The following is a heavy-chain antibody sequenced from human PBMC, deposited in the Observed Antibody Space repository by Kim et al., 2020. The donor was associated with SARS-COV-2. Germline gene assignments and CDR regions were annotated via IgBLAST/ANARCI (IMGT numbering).Heavy chain of an antibody. V-gene: IGHV3-64*01. Sequence: GGSLRLSCAASGFTFSSYAMHWARQAPGKGLEYVSAISSNGGSTYYANSVKGRFTISRDNSKNTLYLQMGSLRAEDMAVYYCARGGEEDRDPYYGSAGGDYWGQGTLVTVSS. J-gene: IGHJ4*02. CDR2: ISSNGGST. D-gene: IGHD3-10*01. CDR3: ARGGEEDRDPYYGSAGGDY. CDR1: GFTFSSYA.